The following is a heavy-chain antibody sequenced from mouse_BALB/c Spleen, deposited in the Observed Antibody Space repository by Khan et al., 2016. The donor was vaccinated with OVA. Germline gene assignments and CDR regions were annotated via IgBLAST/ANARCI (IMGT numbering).Heavy chain of an antibody. CDR1: GFSLTSYG. Sequence: QVRLQQSGPGLVQPSQSLSITCTVSGFSLTSYGVHWVRQSPGKGLEWLGVIWSGGSTDYNAAFISRLSISKDNSKSQVFFKMNILQANDTAIYYCARSPYGDYGFAYWGQGTLVTVSA. J-gene: IGHJ3*01. D-gene: IGHD2-13*01. V-gene: IGHV2-2*02. CDR3: ARSPYGDYGFAY. CDR2: IWSGGST.